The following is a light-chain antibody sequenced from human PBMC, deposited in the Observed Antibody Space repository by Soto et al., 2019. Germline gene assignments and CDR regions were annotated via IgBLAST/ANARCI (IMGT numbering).Light chain of an antibody. CDR1: QSIRSY. CDR2: AAS. CDR3: QQSYSTPTT. V-gene: IGKV1-39*01. Sequence: DIQMTQSPSSLSASVGDRVTITCRASQSIRSYLNWYQQKPWKDPKLLIYAASSLQSGVTSRFSGSRSVTDFTLTISSLQPEDVATYDCQQSYSTPTTFGQGTKVESK. J-gene: IGKJ1*01.